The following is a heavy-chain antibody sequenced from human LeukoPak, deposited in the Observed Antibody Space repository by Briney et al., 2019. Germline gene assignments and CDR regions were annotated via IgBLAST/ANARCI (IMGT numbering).Heavy chain of an antibody. CDR2: IYYSGST. Sequence: PSETLSLTCTVSGGSISSSSYYWGWIRQPPGKGLEWIGSIYYSGSTYYNPSLKSRVTISVDTSKNQFSLKLSSVSAADTAVYYCAPIAAAGDFDYWGQGTLVTVSS. CDR3: APIAAAGDFDY. J-gene: IGHJ4*02. V-gene: IGHV4-39*01. D-gene: IGHD6-13*01. CDR1: GGSISSSSYY.